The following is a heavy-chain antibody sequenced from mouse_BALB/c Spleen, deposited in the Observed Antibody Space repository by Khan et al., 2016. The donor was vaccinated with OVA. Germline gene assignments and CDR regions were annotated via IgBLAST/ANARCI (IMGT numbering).Heavy chain of an antibody. D-gene: IGHD1-1*01. J-gene: IGHJ2*01. CDR1: GYTFTSYW. V-gene: IGHV1S81*02. CDR2: TNPTNGRT. Sequence: VQLQQSGAELVKAGASVKMSCKASGYTFTSYWMHWVKQRLGQGLEWFAETNPTNGRTYYNEKFKSKATLTVDKSSSKAYMLLSGPTFEDSAVNYCARSKKIVATYFDYWGQGTTLTVSS. CDR3: ARSKKIVATYFDY.